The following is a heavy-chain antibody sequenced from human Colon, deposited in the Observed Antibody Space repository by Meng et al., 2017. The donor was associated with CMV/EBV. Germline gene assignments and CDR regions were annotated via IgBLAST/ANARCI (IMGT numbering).Heavy chain of an antibody. CDR3: ARVMFCSSASCYGGFDH. V-gene: IGHV4-38-2*02. Sequence: SETLSLTCSVSGYSISRGYYWGWIRQPPGKGLDWIGSISESGSTYYNPSLKNRVIISVDTSKNQFSLKLSSVIAAGTAVYYCARVMFCSSASCYGGFDHWGQGRLVTVSS. CDR1: GYSISRGYY. CDR2: ISESGST. D-gene: IGHD2-2*01. J-gene: IGHJ4*02.